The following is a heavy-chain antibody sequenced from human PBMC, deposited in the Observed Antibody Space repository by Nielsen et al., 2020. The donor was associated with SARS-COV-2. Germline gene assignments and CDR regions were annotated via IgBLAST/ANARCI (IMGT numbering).Heavy chain of an antibody. V-gene: IGHV3-11*05. D-gene: IGHD2-15*01. CDR3: ARVEYCSGGSCSVYYYYGMDV. J-gene: IGHJ6*02. CDR2: ISSSSSYT. Sequence: WIRQPPGKGLEWVSYISSSSSYTNYADSVKGRFTISRDNAKNSLYLQMNSPRAEDTAVYYCARVEYCSGGSCSVYYYYGMDVWGQGTTVTVSS.